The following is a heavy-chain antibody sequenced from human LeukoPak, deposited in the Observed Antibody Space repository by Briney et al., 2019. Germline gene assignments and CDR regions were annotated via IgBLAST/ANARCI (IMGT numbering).Heavy chain of an antibody. CDR3: ATSLDYYDSSGYYY. J-gene: IGHJ4*02. CDR2: FDPEDGET. Sequence: ASVKVSCTVSGYTLTELSMHWVRQAPGKGLEWMGGFDPEDGETIYAQKFQGRVTMTEDTSTDTAYMELSSLRSEDTAVYYCATSLDYYDSSGYYYWGQGTLVTVSS. V-gene: IGHV1-24*01. D-gene: IGHD3-22*01. CDR1: GYTLTELS.